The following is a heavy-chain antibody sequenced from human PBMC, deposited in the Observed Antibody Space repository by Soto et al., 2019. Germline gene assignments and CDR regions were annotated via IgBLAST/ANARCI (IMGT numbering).Heavy chain of an antibody. CDR3: ARLATTGTMLGGVDL. V-gene: IGHV1-69*01. J-gene: IGHJ5*02. CDR2: IIPMFGTT. Sequence: QVQLVQSGAEVKKPGSSVKISCKASGGTFINYVISWVRQAPGQGLELMGGIIPMFGTTNYAQKFQGRVTITADESTTTAYMELSNLRSEDTAVYYCARLATTGTMLGGVDLWGQGTQVTVSS. D-gene: IGHD1-1*01. CDR1: GGTFINYV.